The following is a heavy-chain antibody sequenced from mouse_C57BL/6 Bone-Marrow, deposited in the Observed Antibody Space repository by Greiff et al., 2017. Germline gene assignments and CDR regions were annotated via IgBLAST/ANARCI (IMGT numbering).Heavy chain of an antibody. D-gene: IGHD2-4*01. V-gene: IGHV1-80*01. CDR2: IYPGDGDT. J-gene: IGHJ3*01. Sequence: QVQLQQSGAELVKPGASVKISCKASGYAFSSYWMNWVKQRPGKGLEWIGQIYPGDGDTNYNGKFKGKATLTADKSSSTAYMQLSSLTSEDSAVYFCARSGVYYDYDRGLAYWGQGTLVTVSA. CDR3: ARSGVYYDYDRGLAY. CDR1: GYAFSSYW.